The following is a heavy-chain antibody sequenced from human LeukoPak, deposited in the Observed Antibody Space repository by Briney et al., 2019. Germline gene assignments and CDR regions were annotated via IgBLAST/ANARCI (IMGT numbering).Heavy chain of an antibody. CDR1: GFTFSGFA. J-gene: IGHJ4*02. CDR3: YGSGSYYNGIDY. CDR2: ISGSGDNT. D-gene: IGHD3-10*01. V-gene: IGHV3-23*01. Sequence: GGSLRLSCAASGFTFSGFAMSWVRRTPGKGLEWVSGISGSGDNTLYADSVKGRFTISRDNSKNTLYLEMNSLRAEDTAVYYCYGSGSYYNGIDYWGQGTLVTVSS.